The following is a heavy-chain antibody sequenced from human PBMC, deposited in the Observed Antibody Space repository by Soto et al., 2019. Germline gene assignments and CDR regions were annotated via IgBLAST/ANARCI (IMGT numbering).Heavy chain of an antibody. CDR3: AREALGTKYQLLTMVYFDY. D-gene: IGHD2-2*01. V-gene: IGHV3-11*06. J-gene: IGHJ4*02. CDR2: ISSSSSYT. Sequence: GGSLRLSCAASGFTFSDYYMSWIRQAPGKGLEWVSYISSSSSYTNYADSVKGRFTISRDNAKNSLYLQMNSLRAEDTAVYYCAREALGTKYQLLTMVYFDYWGQGTLVNVS. CDR1: GFTFSDYY.